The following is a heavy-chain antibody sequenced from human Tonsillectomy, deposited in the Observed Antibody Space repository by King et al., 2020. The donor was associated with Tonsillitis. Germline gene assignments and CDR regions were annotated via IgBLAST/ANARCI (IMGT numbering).Heavy chain of an antibody. J-gene: IGHJ4*02. CDR1: GFTFSSYA. CDR3: AKGGCSSTSCYYDCDY. Sequence: VQLVESGGGLVQPGGSLRLSCAASGFTFSSYAMSWVRQAPGKGLEWVSAISGSGGSTYSAVSGKGRFTISRDNSNNTLYLQMNSLRAEDTAVYYCAKGGCSSTSCYYDCDYWGQGTLVTVSS. CDR2: ISGSGGST. D-gene: IGHD2-2*01. V-gene: IGHV3-23*04.